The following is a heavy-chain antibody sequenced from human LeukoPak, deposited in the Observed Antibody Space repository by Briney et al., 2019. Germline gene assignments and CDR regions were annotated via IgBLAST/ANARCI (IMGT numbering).Heavy chain of an antibody. Sequence: PGGSLRLSCAASGFAFSAYAMSWVRQAPGKGLEWVSSISHNAASTYYTDSVGGRLTISRDNSKNTLFLLMNNVRAEDTALYHCAKGGGTWAFDIWGQGTMVTVSS. J-gene: IGHJ3*02. V-gene: IGHV3-23*01. D-gene: IGHD1-1*01. CDR3: AKGGGTWAFDI. CDR2: ISHNAAST. CDR1: GFAFSAYA.